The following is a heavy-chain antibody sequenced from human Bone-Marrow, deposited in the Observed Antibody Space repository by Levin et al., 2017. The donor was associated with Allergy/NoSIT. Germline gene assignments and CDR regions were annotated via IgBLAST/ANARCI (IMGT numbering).Heavy chain of an antibody. V-gene: IGHV1-2*06. J-gene: IGHJ6*02. CDR1: GYTFTGYY. CDR2: INPNSGGT. CDR3: ASHKPRGEVAATLQRSARYYYGMDV. Sequence: ASVKVSCKASGYTFTGYYMHWVRQAPGQGLEWMGRINPNSGGTNYAQKFQGRVTMTRDTSISTAYMELSRLRSDDTAVYYCASHKPRGEVAATLQRSARYYYGMDVWGQGTTVTVSS. D-gene: IGHD2-15*01.